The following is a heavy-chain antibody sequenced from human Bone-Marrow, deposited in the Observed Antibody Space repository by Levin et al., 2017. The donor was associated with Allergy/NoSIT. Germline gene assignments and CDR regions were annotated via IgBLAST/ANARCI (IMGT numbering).Heavy chain of an antibody. CDR3: ARGIGQPDSYDYYYYGMDV. CDR2: IWLDGRSQ. J-gene: IGHJ6*02. V-gene: IGHV3-33*01. Sequence: PGGSLRLSCAASGFTFRGYGFHWVRQAPGKGLEWVAVIWLDGRSQHYADSVKGRFTISRDNSQNTLWLQMNSLRAEDTAIYYCARGIGQPDSYDYYYYGMDVWSQGTTVTVSS. CDR1: GFTFRGYG. D-gene: IGHD1-26*01.